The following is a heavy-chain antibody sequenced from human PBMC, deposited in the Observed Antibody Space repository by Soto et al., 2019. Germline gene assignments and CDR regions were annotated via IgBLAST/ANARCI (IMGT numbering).Heavy chain of an antibody. CDR3: ARDRTSGTYSFWDS. CDR1: GFTFSNYG. V-gene: IGHV3-48*01. J-gene: IGHJ4*02. CDR2: ISGSSTPI. D-gene: IGHD1-26*01. Sequence: EVQLVESGGGLVQPGGSLRLSCAASGFTFSNYGMNWVRQAPGKGLEWVSYISGSSTPIYYADSVKGRSTISRDSARNSLSLPLSSLRGEDTALYYCARDRTSGTYSFWDSWGLGTLVTVSS.